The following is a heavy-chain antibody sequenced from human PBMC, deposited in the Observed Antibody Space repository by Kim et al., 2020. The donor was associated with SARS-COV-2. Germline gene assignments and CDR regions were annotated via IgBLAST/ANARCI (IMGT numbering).Heavy chain of an antibody. CDR1: GGSFSGYY. J-gene: IGHJ4*02. D-gene: IGHD3-22*01. Sequence: SETLSLTCAVYGGSFSGYYWSWIRQPPGKGLEWIGEINHSGSTNYNPSLESRVTISVDTSKNQFSLKLSSVTAADTAVYYCARDRPRYYYDSSGYWAYWGQGTLVTVSS. CDR3: ARDRPRYYYDSSGYWAY. CDR2: INHSGST. V-gene: IGHV4-34*01.